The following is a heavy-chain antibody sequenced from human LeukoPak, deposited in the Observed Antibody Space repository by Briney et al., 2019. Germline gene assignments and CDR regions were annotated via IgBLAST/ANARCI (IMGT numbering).Heavy chain of an antibody. D-gene: IGHD3-22*01. V-gene: IGHV4-59*01. CDR3: ARGHSSGYYAFDI. Sequence: SETLSLTCTVSGGSISSYYWSWIRQPPGKGRAWVGYIYYSGSTNYNPSLKSRVTISVDTSKNQFSLKLSSETAADTAVYYCARGHSSGYYAFDIWGQGTMVTVSS. CDR1: GGSISSYY. CDR2: IYYSGST. J-gene: IGHJ3*02.